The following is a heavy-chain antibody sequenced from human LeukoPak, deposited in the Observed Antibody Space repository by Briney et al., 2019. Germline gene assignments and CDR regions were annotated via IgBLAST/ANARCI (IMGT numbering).Heavy chain of an antibody. CDR2: MHPGESEI. J-gene: IGHJ5*02. V-gene: IGHV5-51*01. D-gene: IGHD5/OR15-5a*01. CDR3: AKTIASLGSGARYFDP. Sequence: GDSLKISCKASGYSFTNYWIAWVRQKPGKGLEWMGIMHPGESEINYSPSFEGQVTISADTSISTAYLEWYSLKASDSAIYYCAKTIASLGSGARYFDPWGQGTMITVSS. CDR1: GYSFTNYW.